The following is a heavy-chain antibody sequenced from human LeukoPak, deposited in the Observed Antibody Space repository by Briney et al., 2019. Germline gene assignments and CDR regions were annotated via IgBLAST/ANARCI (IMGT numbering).Heavy chain of an antibody. Sequence: GRSLRLSCAASGFTFSSYGMHWVRQAPGKGLEWVAVIWYDGSIKYYADSVKGRFTISRDNSKNTLFLQMDSLRAEDTAVYYCAREPYCSSTSCNVDYWDQGTLVTVSS. CDR1: GFTFSSYG. D-gene: IGHD2-2*01. J-gene: IGHJ4*02. CDR3: AREPYCSSTSCNVDY. CDR2: IWYDGSIK. V-gene: IGHV3-33*01.